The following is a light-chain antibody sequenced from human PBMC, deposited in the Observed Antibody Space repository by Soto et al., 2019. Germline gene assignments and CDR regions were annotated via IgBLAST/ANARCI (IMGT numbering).Light chain of an antibody. Sequence: IQLTQSPSSLSASVGDRVTITCRASQTINYYLNWYQQKPGKAPELLIYDASNLETGVPSKFSGSGFGTEFTLTISSLQPDDFATYHCQKYNRAPWTFGQGTKVDIK. CDR1: QTINYY. CDR3: QKYNRAPWT. CDR2: DAS. V-gene: IGKV1-33*01. J-gene: IGKJ1*01.